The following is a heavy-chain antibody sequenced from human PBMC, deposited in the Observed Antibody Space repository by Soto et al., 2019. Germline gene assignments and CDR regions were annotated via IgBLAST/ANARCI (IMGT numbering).Heavy chain of an antibody. CDR3: AREGVTNYTDCYFDL. J-gene: IGHJ4*01. Sequence: GGSLRLSCAASGFAFYYYNMNWVRQGPGRGLEWVSSSSGSGIDIHFTDSVKGRFTISRDNAKTSLYLQMDSLRPEDKAIYYCAREGVTNYTDCYFDLWGHGALVTVSS. CDR2: SSGSGIDI. CDR1: GFAFYYYN. V-gene: IGHV3-21*01. D-gene: IGHD4-4*01.